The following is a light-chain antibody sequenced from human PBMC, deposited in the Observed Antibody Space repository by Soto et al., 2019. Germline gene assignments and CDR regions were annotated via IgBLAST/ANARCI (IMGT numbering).Light chain of an antibody. CDR3: QQSYNTLPT. CDR1: QSISSY. J-gene: IGKJ1*01. CDR2: AAS. V-gene: IGKV1-39*01. Sequence: DIQMTQSPSSLSASVGDRVTITCRASQSISSYLNWYQQKPGKAPKLLIYAASTLQSGVPSRFNGSGSGTDFTLTISSLQPADFATYYCQQSYNTLPTFGQGTKVDI.